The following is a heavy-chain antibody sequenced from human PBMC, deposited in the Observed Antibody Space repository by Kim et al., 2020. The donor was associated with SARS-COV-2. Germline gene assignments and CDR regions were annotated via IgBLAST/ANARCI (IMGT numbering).Heavy chain of an antibody. CDR2: MNPNSGNT. Sequence: ASVKVSCKASGYTFTSYDINWVRQATGQGLEWMGWMNPNSGNTGYAQKFQGRVTMTRNTSISTAYMELSSLRSEDTAVYYCARGGYYYDSSGYYYYRTYYFDYWGQGTLVTVSS. V-gene: IGHV1-8*01. J-gene: IGHJ4*02. CDR3: ARGGYYYDSSGYYYYRTYYFDY. CDR1: GYTFTSYD. D-gene: IGHD3-22*01.